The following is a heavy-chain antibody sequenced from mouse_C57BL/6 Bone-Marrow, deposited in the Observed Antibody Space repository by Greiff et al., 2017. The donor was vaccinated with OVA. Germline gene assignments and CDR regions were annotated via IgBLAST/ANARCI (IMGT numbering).Heavy chain of an antibody. Sequence: VQLQQSGPELVKPGASVKIPCKASGYTFTDYNMDWVKQSHGKSLEWIGDINPNNGGTIYNQKFKGKATLTVDKSSSTAYMELRSLTSEDTAVYYCAREGHYYGSSYFYYFDYWGQGTTLTVSS. CDR3: AREGHYYGSSYFYYFDY. D-gene: IGHD1-1*01. J-gene: IGHJ2*01. CDR2: INPNNGGT. V-gene: IGHV1-18*01. CDR1: GYTFTDYN.